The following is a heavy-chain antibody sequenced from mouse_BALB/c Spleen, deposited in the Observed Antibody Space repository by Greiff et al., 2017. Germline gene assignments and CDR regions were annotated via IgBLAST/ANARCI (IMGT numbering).Heavy chain of an antibody. J-gene: IGHJ4*01. CDR2: INPGSGGT. CDR3: ARYYYGSAYYAMDY. V-gene: IGHV1-54*03. D-gene: IGHD1-1*01. Sequence: VQGVESGAELVRPGTSVKVSCKASGYAFINYLIEWVKQRPGQGLEWIGVINPGSGGTNYNEKFKGKATLTADKSSSTAYMQLSSLTSDDSAVYFCARYYYGSAYYAMDYWGQGTSVTVSS. CDR1: GYAFINYL.